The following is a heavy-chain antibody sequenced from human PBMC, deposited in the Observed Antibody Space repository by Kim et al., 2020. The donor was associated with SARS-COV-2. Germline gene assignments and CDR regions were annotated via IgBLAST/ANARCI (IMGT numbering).Heavy chain of an antibody. CDR3: ARAEPQTTVVTPVYFDY. CDR1: GGSISSYY. D-gene: IGHD4-17*01. Sequence: SETLSLTCTVSGGSISSYYWSWIRQPPGKGLEWIGYIYYSGSTNYNPSLKSRVTISVDTSKNQFSLKLSSVTAADTAVYYCARAEPQTTVVTPVYFDYWG. CDR2: IYYSGST. J-gene: IGHJ4*01. V-gene: IGHV4-59*13.